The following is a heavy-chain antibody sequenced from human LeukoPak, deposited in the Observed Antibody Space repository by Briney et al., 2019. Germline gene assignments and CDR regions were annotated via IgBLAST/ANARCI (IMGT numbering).Heavy chain of an antibody. V-gene: IGHV3-30-3*01. Sequence: PGRSLRLSCAASGFTFSSYAMHWVRQAPGKGLEWVAVISYDGSNKYYADSVKGRFTISRDNSKNTLYLQMNSLRAEDTAVYYCARDKGGWDSSALGAFDIWGQGTMATVSS. CDR1: GFTFSSYA. D-gene: IGHD3-22*01. J-gene: IGHJ3*02. CDR3: ARDKGGWDSSALGAFDI. CDR2: ISYDGSNK.